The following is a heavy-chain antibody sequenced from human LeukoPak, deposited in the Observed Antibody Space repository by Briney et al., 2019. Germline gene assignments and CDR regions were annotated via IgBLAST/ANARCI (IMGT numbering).Heavy chain of an antibody. J-gene: IGHJ3*02. CDR2: ISWNSGSI. CDR3: AREAPHYYDSSGDAFDI. V-gene: IGHV3-9*01. CDR1: GFTFDDYA. D-gene: IGHD3-22*01. Sequence: PGRSLRLSCAASGFTFDDYAMHWVRHAPGKGLEWVSGISWNSGSIGYADSVKGRFTISRDNAKNSLYLQMNSLRAEDTAVYYCAREAPHYYDSSGDAFDIWGQGTMVTVSS.